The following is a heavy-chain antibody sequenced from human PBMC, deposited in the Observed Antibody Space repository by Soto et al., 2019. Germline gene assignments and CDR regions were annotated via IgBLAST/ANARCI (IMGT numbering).Heavy chain of an antibody. J-gene: IGHJ6*02. Sequence: VASVKVSCKASGYTFTSYGISWVRQAPGQGLEWMGWINPNSGGTNYAQKFQGRVTMTRDTSISTAYMELSRLRSDDTAVYYCASETEQLAQYYYYGMDVWGQGTTVTVSS. D-gene: IGHD6-6*01. CDR3: ASETEQLAQYYYYGMDV. CDR1: GYTFTSYG. CDR2: INPNSGGT. V-gene: IGHV1-2*02.